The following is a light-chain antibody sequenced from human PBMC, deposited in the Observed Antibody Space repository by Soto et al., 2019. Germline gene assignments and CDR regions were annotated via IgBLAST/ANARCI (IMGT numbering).Light chain of an antibody. Sequence: DIQMTQSPSSLSASVGDRVTITCRASQSISSYLNWYQQKPGKAPKLLIYAASSLQSGVPSRFSGSGSGTDVTRTISSLQPEDFATYDCQQSYSTPYTFGQGTKLEIK. CDR2: AAS. CDR1: QSISSY. V-gene: IGKV1-39*01. CDR3: QQSYSTPYT. J-gene: IGKJ2*01.